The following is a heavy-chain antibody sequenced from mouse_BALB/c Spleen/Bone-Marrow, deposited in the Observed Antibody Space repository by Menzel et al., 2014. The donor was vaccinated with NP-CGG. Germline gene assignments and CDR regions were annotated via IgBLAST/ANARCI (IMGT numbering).Heavy chain of an antibody. J-gene: IGHJ4*01. Sequence: EVQLQQSGTVLARPGASVKISCKASGYTFTRYWMHWVKQRPGQGLEWIGAIYPGNGDTTYNQHFKDKAKPTAVTSTNTAYMEVGSLTNEDSAVYYCTNYFGSSDAMDYWGQGTPVTVSS. CDR3: TNYFGSSDAMDY. CDR1: GYTFTRYW. D-gene: IGHD1-1*01. CDR2: IYPGNGDT. V-gene: IGHV1-5*01.